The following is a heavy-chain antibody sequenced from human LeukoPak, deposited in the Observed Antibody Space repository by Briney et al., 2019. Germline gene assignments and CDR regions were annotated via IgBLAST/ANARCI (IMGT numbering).Heavy chain of an antibody. CDR1: GFTFSSYS. V-gene: IGHV3-21*01. D-gene: IGHD3-9*01. CDR2: ISSSSSYI. CDR3: ARGVNYDILTGYSRENWFDP. J-gene: IGHJ5*02. Sequence: GGSLRLSCAASGFTFSSYSMNWVRQAPGKGLEWVSSISSSSSYIYYADSVKGRFTISRDNAKNSLYLQMNSLRAEDTAVYYCARGVNYDILTGYSRENWFDPWGQGTLVTVSS.